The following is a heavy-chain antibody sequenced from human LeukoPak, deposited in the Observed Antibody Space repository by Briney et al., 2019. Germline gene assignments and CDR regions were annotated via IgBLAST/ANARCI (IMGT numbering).Heavy chain of an antibody. V-gene: IGHV1-69*13. D-gene: IGHD2-2*02. J-gene: IGHJ5*02. CDR1: GGTFSSYA. Sequence: ASVKVSCKASGGTFSSYAISWVRQAPGQGLEWMGGIIPIFGTANYAQKFQGRVTITADESTSTAYMELSSLRSEDTAVYYCARDARSVVPAAIARPDWFDPWGQGTLVTVSS. CDR2: IIPIFGTA. CDR3: ARDARSVVPAAIARPDWFDP.